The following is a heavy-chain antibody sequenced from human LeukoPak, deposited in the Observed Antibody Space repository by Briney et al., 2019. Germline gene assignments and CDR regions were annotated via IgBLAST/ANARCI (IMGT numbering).Heavy chain of an antibody. J-gene: IGHJ4*02. Sequence: GGSLRLSCAASGFTFSSYEMNWVRQAPGKGLEWVSYISSSGSTIYYADSVKGRFTISRDNAKNSLYLQMNSLRAEDTAVYYCARDGSSGSYYNFLDYWGQGTLVTVSS. V-gene: IGHV3-48*03. D-gene: IGHD3-10*01. CDR2: ISSSGSTI. CDR3: ARDGSSGSYYNFLDY. CDR1: GFTFSSYE.